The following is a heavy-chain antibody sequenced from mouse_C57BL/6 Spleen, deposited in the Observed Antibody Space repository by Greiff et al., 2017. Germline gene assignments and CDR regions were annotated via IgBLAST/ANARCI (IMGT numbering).Heavy chain of an antibody. CDR3: ARDGICYGYQAWFAY. J-gene: IGHJ3*01. CDR2: ISSGGSTI. Sequence: EVQLVESGGGLVKPGGSLKLSCAASGFTFSDYGMHWVRQAPEQGLEWVAYISSGGSTIYYADTVKGRFTISRDNAKNTLFLQMTRQRSEHTAMYYGARDGICYGYQAWFAYWGQGTLVTVSA. D-gene: IGHD2-2*01. CDR1: GFTFSDYG. V-gene: IGHV5-17*01.